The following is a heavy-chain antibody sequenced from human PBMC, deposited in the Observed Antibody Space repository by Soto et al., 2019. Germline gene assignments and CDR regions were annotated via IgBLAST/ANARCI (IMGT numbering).Heavy chain of an antibody. J-gene: IGHJ6*02. CDR2: IWHDGNNK. D-gene: IGHD1-26*01. CDR1: GFTFSNYG. Sequence: PGGSLRLSCAASGFTFSNYGMHWVRQAPGKGLEWVAIIWHDGNNKYYADSVRGRFIISRDNSKNRLYLQMNSLRAEDTAVYYCASDIVGASESYGLDGCGQGNPVTVSS. V-gene: IGHV3-33*01. CDR3: ASDIVGASESYGLDG.